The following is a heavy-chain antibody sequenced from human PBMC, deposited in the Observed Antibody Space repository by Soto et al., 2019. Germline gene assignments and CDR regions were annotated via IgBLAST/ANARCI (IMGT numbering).Heavy chain of an antibody. CDR3: ARAQGLDDAFDI. CDR1: GYTFTGYY. CDR2: INPNSGGT. Sequence: ASVKVSCKASGYTFTGYYMHWVRQAPGQGLEWMGWINPNSGGTNYAQKFQGRVTMTRDTSISTAYMELSRLRSDDTAVYYCARAQGLDDAFDIWGEGTIVTVSS. D-gene: IGHD1-1*01. J-gene: IGHJ3*02. V-gene: IGHV1-2*02.